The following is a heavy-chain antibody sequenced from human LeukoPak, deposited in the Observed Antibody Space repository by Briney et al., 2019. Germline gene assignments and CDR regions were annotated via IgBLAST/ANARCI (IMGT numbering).Heavy chain of an antibody. CDR2: IWYDGSKK. CDR1: GFSFSSYG. D-gene: IGHD1-26*01. J-gene: IGHJ6*02. Sequence: GGSLRLSCAASGFSFSSYGMHWVRQAPGKGLEWVAVIWYDGSKKYYADSVKGRFIISRDNSRNTLYLQMNSLRAEDTAVYYCAKDKGWGYSTYDYYGMDVWGQGTTVTVSS. V-gene: IGHV3-33*06. CDR3: AKDKGWGYSTYDYYGMDV.